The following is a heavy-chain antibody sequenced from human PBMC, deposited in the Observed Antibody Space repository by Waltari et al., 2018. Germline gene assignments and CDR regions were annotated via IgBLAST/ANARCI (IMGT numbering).Heavy chain of an antibody. J-gene: IGHJ6*03. CDR1: GFTFSSYS. Sequence: EVQLVESGGGLVQPRGSLRLSCAASGFTFSSYSMNWVRQAPGKGLEWVSYISSSSTIYYADSVKGRFTISRDNAKNSLYLQMNSLRAEDTAVYYCARERDQLLYYYYYMDVWGKGTTVTISS. V-gene: IGHV3-48*04. D-gene: IGHD2-2*01. CDR2: ISSSSTI. CDR3: ARERDQLLYYYYYMDV.